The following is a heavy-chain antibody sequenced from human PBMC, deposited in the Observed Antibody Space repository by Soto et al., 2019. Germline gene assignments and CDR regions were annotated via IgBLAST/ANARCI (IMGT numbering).Heavy chain of an antibody. CDR1: GGSISSSSYY. J-gene: IGHJ4*01. CDR3: ATRVEIVVVPSSFDY. Sequence: QLQLQESGPGLVTPSETLSLTCTVSGGSISSSSYYLGWIRQPPGKGLEWMGSINYSGSTYYNPALKSRVTISEDTSKNLFALKLSSVTAADTAVYYCATRVEIVVVPSSFDYWCDGTLVTVSS. V-gene: IGHV4-39*01. D-gene: IGHD2-2*01. CDR2: INYSGST.